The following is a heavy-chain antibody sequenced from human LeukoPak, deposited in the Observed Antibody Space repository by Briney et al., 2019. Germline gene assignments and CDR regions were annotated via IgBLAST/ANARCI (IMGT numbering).Heavy chain of an antibody. Sequence: GGSLRLSCAASGFTFSSYSMNWVRQAPGKGLEWVSSISSSSSYIYYADSVKGRFTISRDNAKNSLYLQMNSLRAEDTAVYYCARDRRDYYGSGSYYSNWGQGTLVTVSP. D-gene: IGHD3-10*01. CDR2: ISSSSSYI. CDR1: GFTFSSYS. CDR3: ARDRRDYYGSGSYYSN. J-gene: IGHJ4*02. V-gene: IGHV3-21*01.